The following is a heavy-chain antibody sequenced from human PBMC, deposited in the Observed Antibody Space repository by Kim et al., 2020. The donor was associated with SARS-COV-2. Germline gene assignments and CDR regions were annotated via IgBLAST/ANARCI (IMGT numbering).Heavy chain of an antibody. CDR1: GFTFSSYS. V-gene: IGHV3-21*01. Sequence: GGSLRLSCAASGFTFSSYSMNWVRQAPGKGLEWVSSISSSSSYIYYADSVKGRFTISRDNAKNSLYLQMNSLRAEDTAVYYCARDNYYGSGSHYPTSYAFDIWGQGTMVTVSS. J-gene: IGHJ3*02. CDR3: ARDNYYGSGSHYPTSYAFDI. CDR2: ISSSSSYI. D-gene: IGHD3-10*01.